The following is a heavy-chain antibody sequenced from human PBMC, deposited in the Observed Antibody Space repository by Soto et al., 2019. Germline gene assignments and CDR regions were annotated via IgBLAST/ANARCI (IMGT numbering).Heavy chain of an antibody. V-gene: IGHV1-3*01. CDR2: ITAGNGDT. J-gene: IGHJ4*02. Sequence: QVQVVQSEAEMKEPETSVKLSCKTSGYTFSEYSLQWVRQAPGQRLEWMGWITAGNGDTKHSQKFEGRLTLTRDTSASMAYMLLGGLRPEDTTMYYCVPGRRDDSAYSPFDYWGQGTLVTVSS. D-gene: IGHD3-22*01. CDR3: VPGRRDDSAYSPFDY. CDR1: GYTFSEYS.